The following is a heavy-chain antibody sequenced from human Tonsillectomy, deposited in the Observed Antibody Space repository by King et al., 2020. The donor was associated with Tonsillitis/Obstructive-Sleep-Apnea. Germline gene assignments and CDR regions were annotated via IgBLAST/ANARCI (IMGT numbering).Heavy chain of an antibody. J-gene: IGHJ4*02. V-gene: IGHV3-9*01. CDR3: ARYWRSSLDY. D-gene: IGHD6-13*01. CDR1: GFTFDDYA. Sequence: VQLVESGGGLVQPGRSLRLSCAASGFTFDDYAMHWVRQAPGKGLEWVSGISWNSGSIGYADSVKGRFTISRDNAKNSLYLQMNSLRAEDTALCYCARYWRSSLDYWGQGTLVTVSS. CDR2: ISWNSGSI.